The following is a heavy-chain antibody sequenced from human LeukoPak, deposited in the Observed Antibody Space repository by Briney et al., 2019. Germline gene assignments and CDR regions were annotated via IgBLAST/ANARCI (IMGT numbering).Heavy chain of an antibody. CDR2: IKYDGSEQ. J-gene: IGHJ4*02. D-gene: IGHD3-10*01. CDR3: ARDYGWSFAN. Sequence: GGSLRLSCTSSGFIFSSHWMNWVRQAPGKGPEWVANIKYDGSEQYYVDSVKGRFSISRDDTKNLLYLQMNSLRVEDTAVYYCARDYGWSFANWGQGTLVTVSS. CDR1: GFIFSSHW. V-gene: IGHV3-7*03.